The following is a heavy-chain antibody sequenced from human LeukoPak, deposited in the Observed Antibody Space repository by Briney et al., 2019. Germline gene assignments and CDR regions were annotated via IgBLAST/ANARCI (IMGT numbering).Heavy chain of an antibody. Sequence: PGRSLRLSCSASGLTLTTYGMRSGPATPGKRLEWFPGIGGSGVRTYYADSVKGGFTISRDNSRNTVYLQMKSLRDEDTAVYYCARDRGGATSYWGQGTLVTVSS. J-gene: IGHJ4*02. V-gene: IGHV3-23*01. CDR2: IGGSGVRT. D-gene: IGHD1-26*01. CDR1: GLTLTTYG. CDR3: ARDRGGATSY.